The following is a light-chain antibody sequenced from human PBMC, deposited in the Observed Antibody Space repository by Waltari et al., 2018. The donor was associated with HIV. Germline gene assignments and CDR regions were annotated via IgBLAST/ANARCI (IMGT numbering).Light chain of an antibody. V-gene: IGLV1-51*01. CDR2: DKD. CDR3: GTWDTTLNSGV. J-gene: IGLJ2*01. Sequence: QSVLTQPPSVSAAPEQNVTISCSGSRSNIGNNLVAWYLQLPGTAPKLLIYDKDKRPSGIPDRFSGSKSGTSATLGITGLQPGDEADYYCGTWDTTLNSGVFGGGTKLTVL. CDR1: RSNIGNNL.